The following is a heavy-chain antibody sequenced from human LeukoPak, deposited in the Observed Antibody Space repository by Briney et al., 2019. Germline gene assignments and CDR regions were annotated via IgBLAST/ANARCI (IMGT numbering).Heavy chain of an antibody. Sequence: GGSLRLSCAASGFTFSSYSMNWVRQAPGKGLEWVSSISSSSSYIFYADSVKGRFTISRDNAKNSLYLQMNSLRAEDTAVYYCARFSLVVGAMGYYFDYWGQGTLVTVSS. CDR2: ISSSSSYI. CDR3: ARFSLVVGAMGYYFDY. D-gene: IGHD1-26*01. J-gene: IGHJ4*02. CDR1: GFTFSSYS. V-gene: IGHV3-21*06.